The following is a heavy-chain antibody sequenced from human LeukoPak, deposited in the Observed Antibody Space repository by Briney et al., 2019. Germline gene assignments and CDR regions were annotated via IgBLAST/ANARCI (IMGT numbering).Heavy chain of an antibody. D-gene: IGHD4-17*01. V-gene: IGHV4-34*01. CDR1: GGSFSGYY. Sequence: PSETLSLTCAVYGGSFSGYYWSWIRQPPGKGLEWIGEINHSGSTNYNPSLKSRVTMSIDTSKNQFSLKLSSVTAADTAVYYCARERSVGDYVLDPWGQGTLVTVSS. CDR3: ARERSVGDYVLDP. CDR2: INHSGST. J-gene: IGHJ5*02.